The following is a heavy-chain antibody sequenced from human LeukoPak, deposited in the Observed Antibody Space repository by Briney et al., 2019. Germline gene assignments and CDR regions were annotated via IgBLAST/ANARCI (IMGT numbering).Heavy chain of an antibody. V-gene: IGHV3-23*01. CDR2: ISGSGGST. D-gene: IGHD5-12*01. J-gene: IGHJ4*02. CDR3: AKDHESGYDLGYFDY. Sequence: HPGGSLRLSCAASGFTFSSYAMSWVRQAPGKGLEWVSAISGSGGSTYYADSVKGRFTISRDNSKNTPYLQMNSLRAEDTAVYYCAKDHESGYDLGYFDYWGQGTLVTVSS. CDR1: GFTFSSYA.